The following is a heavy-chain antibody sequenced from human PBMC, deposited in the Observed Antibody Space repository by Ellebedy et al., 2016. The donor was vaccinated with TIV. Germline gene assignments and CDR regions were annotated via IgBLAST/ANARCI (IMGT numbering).Heavy chain of an antibody. D-gene: IGHD3-10*01. CDR2: IGQDGTEK. Sequence: PGGSLRLSCEVSGFIFSIYWMSWVRQAPGKGLEWVANIGQDGTEKNYVDSVKGRFTISRDNAKRSLYLQMNSLTAEDTAVYFGARDTTYGEFYPMDFWGQGTLVTVSS. V-gene: IGHV3-7*01. J-gene: IGHJ4*02. CDR3: ARDTTYGEFYPMDF. CDR1: GFIFSIYW.